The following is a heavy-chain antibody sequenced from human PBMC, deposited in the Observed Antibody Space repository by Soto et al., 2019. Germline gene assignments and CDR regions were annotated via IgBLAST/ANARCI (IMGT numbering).Heavy chain of an antibody. J-gene: IGHJ4*02. D-gene: IGHD2-8*01. Sequence: QVQLVESGGGVVQPGRSLRLSCAASGFTFSSYGMHWVRQAPGKGLEWVAVIWYDGSNKYYADSVKGRITISRDNSKNTLYQQMNSLRAEDTAVYYCARDAIMVYAFDYWGQGTLVTVSS. V-gene: IGHV3-33*01. CDR3: ARDAIMVYAFDY. CDR1: GFTFSSYG. CDR2: IWYDGSNK.